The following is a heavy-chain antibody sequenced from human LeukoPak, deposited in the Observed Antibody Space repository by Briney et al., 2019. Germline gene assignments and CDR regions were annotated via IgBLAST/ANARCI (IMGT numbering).Heavy chain of an antibody. CDR3: ARDYGPYPGCSWFDP. CDR2: INCNGGGT. V-gene: IGHV1-2*06. D-gene: IGHD2-21*01. J-gene: IGHJ5*02. Sequence: ASVKVSCKASGYTFTGYYIHWVRQAPGQGLEWMGRINCNGGGTSYAQKFQGRVTMTRDTSISTAYMELDRLTSDDTAVYYCARDYGPYPGCSWFDPWGQGTLVTVSP. CDR1: GYTFTGYY.